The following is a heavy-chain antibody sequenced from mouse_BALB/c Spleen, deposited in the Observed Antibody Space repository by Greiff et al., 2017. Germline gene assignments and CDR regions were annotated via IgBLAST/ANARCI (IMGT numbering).Heavy chain of an antibody. CDR1: GYTFTSYY. J-gene: IGHJ1*01. Sequence: QVQLQQSGAELVKPGASVKLSCKASGYTFTSYYMYWVKQRPGQGLEWIGGINPSNGGTNFNEKFKSKATLTVDKSSSTAYMQLSSLTSEDSAVYYCTREYDYDWYFDVWGAGTTVTVSS. D-gene: IGHD2-4*01. CDR3: TREYDYDWYFDV. V-gene: IGHV1S81*02. CDR2: INPSNGGT.